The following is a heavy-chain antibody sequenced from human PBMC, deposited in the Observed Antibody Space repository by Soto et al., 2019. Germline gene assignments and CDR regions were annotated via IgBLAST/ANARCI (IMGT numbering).Heavy chain of an antibody. CDR1: GDSISSYY. Sequence: QVQLQESGPGLVKPSETLALTCSVSGDSISSYYWSWIRQSPGKGLEWIAFIHNSGAANYSPYLKSRVAMSVDTSKNQFSLELRSVTAADTAVYFCARMDHSRAFDVWGQGTTVTVSS. J-gene: IGHJ3*01. CDR2: IHNSGAA. CDR3: ARMDHSRAFDV. V-gene: IGHV4-59*01. D-gene: IGHD2-21*01.